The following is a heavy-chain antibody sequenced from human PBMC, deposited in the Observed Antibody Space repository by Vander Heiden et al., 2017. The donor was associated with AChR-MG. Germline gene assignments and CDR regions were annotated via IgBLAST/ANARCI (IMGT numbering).Heavy chain of an antibody. Sequence: QVQLVESGGGLVQPGPSLRLSCAVSGCTFSSYGMHWVRPAPGKVPEWVAVIAYDGRNTYYADSVKGRFTISRDNSKNTLYLQINSLRGEDTAVYYCAKDRGWLQFDYYYGMDVWGLGTTVTVSS. V-gene: IGHV3-30*18. CDR3: AKDRGWLQFDYYYGMDV. CDR1: GCTFSSYG. CDR2: IAYDGRNT. D-gene: IGHD5-12*01. J-gene: IGHJ6*02.